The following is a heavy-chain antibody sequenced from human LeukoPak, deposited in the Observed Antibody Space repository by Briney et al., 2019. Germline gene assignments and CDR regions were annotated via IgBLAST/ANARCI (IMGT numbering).Heavy chain of an antibody. D-gene: IGHD3-3*02. J-gene: IGHJ5*02. Sequence: SETLSLTCTVSGGSISSYYWSWMRQPPVKGLECIGYIYYSGSTNYNPSLKSRVTISVDTSKNQFSLKLSSVTAADTAVYYCARDSIWFDPWGQGTLVTVSS. CDR1: GGSISSYY. CDR3: ARDSIWFDP. V-gene: IGHV4-59*01. CDR2: IYYSGST.